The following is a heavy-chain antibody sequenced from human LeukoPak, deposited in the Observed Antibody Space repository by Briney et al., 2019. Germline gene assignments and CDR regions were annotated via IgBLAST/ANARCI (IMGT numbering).Heavy chain of an antibody. J-gene: IGHJ4*02. CDR1: GFIFSGYY. D-gene: IGHD3/OR15-3a*01. CDR3: GTHAGRTGSDD. CDR2: ISGSGNDI. V-gene: IGHV3-11*01. Sequence: GGSLRLSCATSGFIFSGYYMSWIRQAPGKGLEWVSYISGSGNDIPYADSVKGRFTISRDNAKGSLYLQMNSLRAADTAVYYCGTHAGRTGSDDWGQGTLDTVSS.